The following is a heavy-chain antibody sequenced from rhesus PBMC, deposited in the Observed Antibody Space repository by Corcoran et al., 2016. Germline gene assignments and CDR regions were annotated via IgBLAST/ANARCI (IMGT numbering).Heavy chain of an antibody. D-gene: IGHD3-3*01. CDR3: ASVANNIGTGYSHFDY. J-gene: IGHJ4*01. Sequence: QVQLQESGPGLVKPSETLSLTCAVSGGSISSNSWSWIRQAPGKGLEWIGRIDRSGGSTDYNTFHKSRVTSSTDTSKNEFSLKLSSVHAAETAVYYCASVANNIGTGYSHFDYWGQGVLVTVSS. V-gene: IGHV4-160*01. CDR2: IDRSGGST. CDR1: GGSISSNS.